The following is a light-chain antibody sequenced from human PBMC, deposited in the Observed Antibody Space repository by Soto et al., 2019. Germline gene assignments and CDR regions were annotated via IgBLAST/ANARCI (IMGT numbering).Light chain of an antibody. V-gene: IGKV3-20*01. CDR3: QQYGNSLWT. Sequence: DIVMTQSPATLSLSPGERATLSCRASQTVTTTHLAWYQQKPGQAPRLLIYGASTRATGIPDRFSGGGSGTDFTLTISRLEPEDFAVYYCQQYGNSLWTFGQGTKVDIK. CDR1: QTVTTTH. CDR2: GAS. J-gene: IGKJ1*01.